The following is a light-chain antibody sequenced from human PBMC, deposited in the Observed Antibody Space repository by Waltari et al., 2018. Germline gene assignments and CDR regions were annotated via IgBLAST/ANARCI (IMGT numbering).Light chain of an antibody. CDR1: QSVLYSSNNKNH. Sequence: RATITCKTSQSVLYSSNNKNHLGWYQQKPGQPPKLLIHWASTRESGVPDRFSGSGSGTDFTLTISSLQAEDVAVYYCQQYYSTPWTFGQGTKVEIK. CDR2: WAS. V-gene: IGKV4-1*01. J-gene: IGKJ1*01. CDR3: QQYYSTPWT.